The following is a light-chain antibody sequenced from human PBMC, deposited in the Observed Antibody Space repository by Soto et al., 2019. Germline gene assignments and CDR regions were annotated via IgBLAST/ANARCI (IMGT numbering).Light chain of an antibody. CDR2: EVS. CDR1: SSDVGAYTS. J-gene: IGLJ1*01. V-gene: IGLV2-14*01. Sequence: QSVLTQPASVSGSPGQSITISCTGTSSDVGAYTSVSWYQQHPGKAPKLIIYEVSNRPPGVSNRFSGSKTGNTASLTISGLQAEDEADYYCFSHRSGDSHVFGTGTKVTVL. CDR3: FSHRSGDSHV.